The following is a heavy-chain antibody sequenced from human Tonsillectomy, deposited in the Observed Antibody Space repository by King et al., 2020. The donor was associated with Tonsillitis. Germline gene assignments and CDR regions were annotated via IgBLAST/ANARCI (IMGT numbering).Heavy chain of an antibody. Sequence: VQLVESGGGLVQPGGSLRLSCAASGFTFSSYAMSWVRQAPGKGLEWVSAISGSGGSTYYADSVKGRFTISRDNSKNTLYLQMNSLRAEDTAVFYCAKDLWSTQQLPYYFDYWGQGTLVTVSS. D-gene: IGHD6-13*01. J-gene: IGHJ4*02. CDR1: GFTFSSYA. CDR2: ISGSGGST. CDR3: AKDLWSTQQLPYYFDY. V-gene: IGHV3-23*04.